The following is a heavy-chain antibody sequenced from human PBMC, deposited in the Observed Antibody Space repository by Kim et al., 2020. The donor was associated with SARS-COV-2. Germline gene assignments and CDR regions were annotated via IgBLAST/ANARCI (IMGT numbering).Heavy chain of an antibody. CDR2: INHSGST. D-gene: IGHD6-19*01. J-gene: IGHJ4*02. Sequence: SETLSLTCAVYGGSFSGYYWSWIRQPPGKGLEWIGEINHSGSTNYNPSLKSRVTISVDTSKNQFSLKLSSVTAADTAVYYCARGFSSGWYYFDYWGQGTLVTVSS. CDR1: GGSFSGYY. V-gene: IGHV4-34*01. CDR3: ARGFSSGWYYFDY.